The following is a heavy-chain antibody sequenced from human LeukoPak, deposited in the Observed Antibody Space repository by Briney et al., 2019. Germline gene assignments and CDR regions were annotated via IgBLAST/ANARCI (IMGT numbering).Heavy chain of an antibody. CDR1: GITFSSYW. D-gene: IGHD1-7*01. V-gene: IGHV3-74*01. Sequence: GGSLRLSCAASGITFSSYWMHWVRQVPGKGLVWVSRINSDGSSTSYADSVTGRFTISGDNAKNTLYLQMNSLRAEDTAVYYCARTLNYAFDIWGQGTMVTVSS. CDR2: INSDGSST. CDR3: ARTLNYAFDI. J-gene: IGHJ3*02.